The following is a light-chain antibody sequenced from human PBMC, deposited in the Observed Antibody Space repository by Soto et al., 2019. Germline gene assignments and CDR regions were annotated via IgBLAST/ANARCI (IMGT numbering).Light chain of an antibody. CDR3: QQRSNWWT. CDR1: SSDVGGYNY. J-gene: IGLJ3*02. Sequence: QSVLTQPASVSGSPGQSITISCTGTSSDVGGYNYVSWYQQHPGKAPKLMIYEVSNRPSGISNRFSGSKSGNTASLTISGLQAEDEADYYCQQRSNWWTFGQGTK. V-gene: IGLV2-14*01. CDR2: EVS.